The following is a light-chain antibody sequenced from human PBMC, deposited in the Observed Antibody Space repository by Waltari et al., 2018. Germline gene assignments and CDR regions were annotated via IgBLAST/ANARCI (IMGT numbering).Light chain of an antibody. CDR1: YIETKS. CDR3: QVWDSGSYHLV. V-gene: IGLV3-21*02. CDR2: DDS. J-gene: IGLJ2*01. Sequence: YVLTQPPSVSVAPGQTARIACGGNYIETKSVNWYQQKPGQAPVLVVFDDSDRPSGIPERISGSNSGNTATLTISRVEAGDEADYYCQVWDSGSYHLVFGGGTK.